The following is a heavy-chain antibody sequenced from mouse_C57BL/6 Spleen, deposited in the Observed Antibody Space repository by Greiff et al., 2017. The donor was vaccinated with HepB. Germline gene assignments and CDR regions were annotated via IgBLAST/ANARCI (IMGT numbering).Heavy chain of an antibody. CDR1: GFNIKDYY. Sequence: VQLQQSGAELVKPGASVKLSCTASGFNIKDYYMHWVKQRTEQGLEWIGRIDPEDGETKYAQKFQGKATITVDTSSNTAYLQLSSLTSEDTAVYYCARNYYGSSSDYWGQGTTLTVSS. CDR2: IDPEDGET. V-gene: IGHV14-2*01. D-gene: IGHD1-1*01. CDR3: ARNYYGSSSDY. J-gene: IGHJ2*01.